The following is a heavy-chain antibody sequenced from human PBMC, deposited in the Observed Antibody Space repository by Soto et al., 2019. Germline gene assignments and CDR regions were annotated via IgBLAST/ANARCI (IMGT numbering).Heavy chain of an antibody. J-gene: IGHJ6*02. V-gene: IGHV3-48*04. CDR1: GFSFNDYS. D-gene: IGHD3-10*01. CDR3: ARVNYYGSGHYGVDV. CDR2: ISRSSGTI. Sequence: GGSLRLSCAASGFSFNDYSMNWVRQAPGKGLEWVSYISRSSGTIYYADSVKGRSTISRDNAKSSLYLQINSLRAGDTAVYFCARVNYYGSGHYGVDVWGQGTTVTVSS.